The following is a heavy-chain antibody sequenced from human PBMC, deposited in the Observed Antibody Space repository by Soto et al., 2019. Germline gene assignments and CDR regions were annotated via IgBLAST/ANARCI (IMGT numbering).Heavy chain of an antibody. Sequence: GGSLRLSCTASGFALSAYWMTWVRQTPGKRLEWVAYIRQDGGEKYYVDSVRGRFTISRDNAKNSLYLQTSSVRADDTAVYYCARMFIGSYSFELWGQGTQVTVSS. CDR3: ARMFIGSYSFEL. CDR1: GFALSAYW. V-gene: IGHV3-7*05. CDR2: IRQDGGEK. J-gene: IGHJ4*02. D-gene: IGHD3-10*01.